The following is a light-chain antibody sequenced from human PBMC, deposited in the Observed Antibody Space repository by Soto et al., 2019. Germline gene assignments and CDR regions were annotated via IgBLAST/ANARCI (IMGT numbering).Light chain of an antibody. CDR2: AAS. CDR1: QGISSY. J-gene: IGKJ5*01. V-gene: IGKV1-9*01. CDR3: QQLNSYPIP. Sequence: DIQLTQSPSFLSASVGDRVTITCRASQGISSYLSWYQQKPGKAPNLLIYAASTLQSGVPSRFSGSGSGTEFTLTISSLQPEDFATYYCQQLNSYPIPFGQGTRLEMK.